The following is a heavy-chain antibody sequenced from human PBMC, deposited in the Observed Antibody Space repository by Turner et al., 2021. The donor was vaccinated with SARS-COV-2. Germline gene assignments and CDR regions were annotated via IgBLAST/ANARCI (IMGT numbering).Heavy chain of an antibody. D-gene: IGHD3-16*01. V-gene: IGHV3-9*01. CDR3: ARDKMGQGRGAFDY. CDR2: ISWNSGSI. CDR1: GFTFDDYA. Sequence: EVQLVESGGGLVQPGRSLRLSCAASGFTFDDYAMYWVRHAPGKGLEWFSGISWNSGSIGYADSVKGRFTISRDNAKNSLYLQMNSLRAEDTALYYCARDKMGQGRGAFDYWGQGTLVTVSS. J-gene: IGHJ4*02.